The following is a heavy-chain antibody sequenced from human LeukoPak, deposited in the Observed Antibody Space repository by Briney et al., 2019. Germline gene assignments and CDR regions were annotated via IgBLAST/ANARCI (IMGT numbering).Heavy chain of an antibody. J-gene: IGHJ5*02. CDR2: IKSKTDGGTT. D-gene: IGHD4-11*01. Sequence: PGGSLRLSCAASGFTFSNAWMSWVRQAPGKGLEWVGRIKSKTDGGTTDYAAPVKGRFTISRDDSKNTLYLQMNSLKTEDTAVYYCARDRAVSNNRWSFDPWGQGTLVTVSS. CDR3: ARDRAVSNNRWSFDP. V-gene: IGHV3-15*01. CDR1: GFTFSNAW.